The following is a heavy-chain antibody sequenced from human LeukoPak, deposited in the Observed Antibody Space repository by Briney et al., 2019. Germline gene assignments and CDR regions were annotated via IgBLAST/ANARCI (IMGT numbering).Heavy chain of an antibody. CDR3: ARQGTCSSTSCYTRTLKWFDP. CDR2: IYYSGST. D-gene: IGHD2-2*02. Sequence: SETLSLTCSVSGVSIRSTNYYWGWIRQPPGKGLEWIGSIYYSGSTYYNPSLKSRVTISVDTSKNQFSLKLSSVTAADTAVYYCARQGTCSSTSCYTRTLKWFDPWGQGTLVTVSS. J-gene: IGHJ5*02. V-gene: IGHV4-39*01. CDR1: GVSIRSTNYY.